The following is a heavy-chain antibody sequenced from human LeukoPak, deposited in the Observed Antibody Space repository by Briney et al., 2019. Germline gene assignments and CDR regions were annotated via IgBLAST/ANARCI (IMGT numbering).Heavy chain of an antibody. D-gene: IGHD2-15*01. CDR1: GFTFSNHA. V-gene: IGHV3-23*01. CDR2: ISNSGGST. J-gene: IGHJ4*02. CDR3: AKGVVMVAATPFDY. Sequence: GGSLRLSCAASGFTFSNHAMSWVRQAPGKGLEWVSGISNSGGSTHYADSVKGRFTISRDNSKNTLYLQMNSLRAEGTAVYYCAKGVVMVAATPFDYWGQGTLVTVSS.